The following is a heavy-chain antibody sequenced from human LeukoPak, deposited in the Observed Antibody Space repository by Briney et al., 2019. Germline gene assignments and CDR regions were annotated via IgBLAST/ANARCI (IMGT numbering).Heavy chain of an antibody. J-gene: IGHJ5*02. D-gene: IGHD2-2*01. Sequence: SGPTLVKPTQTLTLTCSFSGFSLTTSGVGVGWIRQPPGKALQWLALIYWDDDKRYSPSLRSRLTITKDTSKNQVVLTVTNMDPVDTATYYCAHTPSPRVVLAPNWFDPWGQGTLVTVSS. V-gene: IGHV2-5*02. CDR3: AHTPSPRVVLAPNWFDP. CDR2: IYWDDDK. CDR1: GFSLTTSGVG.